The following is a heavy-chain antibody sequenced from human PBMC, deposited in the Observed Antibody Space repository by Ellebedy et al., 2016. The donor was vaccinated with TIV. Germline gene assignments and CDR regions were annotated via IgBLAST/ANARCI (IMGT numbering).Heavy chain of an antibody. CDR1: GYTLSDLS. CDR3: ARLLGEMGYYYGMDV. Sequence: ASVKVSCKVSGYTLSDLSMHWVRQAPGLGLEWMGMCVTYTSLTKVAQKFQGRLTMTTDTSTTTAFLELKSLRSDDTAVYYCARLLGEMGYYYGMDVWGQGTTVTVSS. CDR2: CVTYTSLT. J-gene: IGHJ6*02. D-gene: IGHD3-10*01. V-gene: IGHV1-18*01.